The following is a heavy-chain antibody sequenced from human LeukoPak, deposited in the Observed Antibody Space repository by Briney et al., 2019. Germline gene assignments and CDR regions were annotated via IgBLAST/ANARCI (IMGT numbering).Heavy chain of an antibody. CDR2: IKQDGSEK. CDR1: GFTFSSYW. V-gene: IGHV3-7*01. Sequence: GGSLRLSCAAPGFTFSSYWMSWVRQAPGKGLEWVANIKQDGSEKYYVDSVKGRFTISRDNAKNSLYLQMNSLRAEDTAVYYCAREGQQLALDYWGQGTLVTVSS. J-gene: IGHJ4*02. CDR3: AREGQQLALDY. D-gene: IGHD6-13*01.